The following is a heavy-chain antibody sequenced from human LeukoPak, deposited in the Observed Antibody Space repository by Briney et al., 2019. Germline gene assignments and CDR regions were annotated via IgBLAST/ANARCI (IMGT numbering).Heavy chain of an antibody. V-gene: IGHV3-30*04. J-gene: IGHJ6*03. CDR3: ARVGGYCSGGSCYGYYYYYYMDV. D-gene: IGHD2-15*01. Sequence: GGSLRLSCAASGFTFSSYAMHWVRQAPGKGLEWVAVISYDGSNKYYADSVKGRFTTSRDNSKNTLYLQMNSLRAEDTAVYYCARVGGYCSGGSCYGYYYYYYMDVWGKGTTVTVSS. CDR1: GFTFSSYA. CDR2: ISYDGSNK.